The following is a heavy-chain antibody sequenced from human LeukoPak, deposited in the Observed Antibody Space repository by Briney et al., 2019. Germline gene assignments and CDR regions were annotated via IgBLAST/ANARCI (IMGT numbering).Heavy chain of an antibody. CDR3: ARIEYDSSGEGGYFDY. CDR1: GDPISSGGDY. CDR2: IYHSGST. V-gene: IGHV4-31*03. J-gene: IGHJ4*02. D-gene: IGHD3-22*01. Sequence: SETLSLTCTVSGDPISSGGDYWSWIRQHPAKGLEWIGYIYHSGSTYYNPSLKSRVTISVDRSKNQFALKLSSVTAADTAVYYCARIEYDSSGEGGYFDYWGQGTLVTVSS.